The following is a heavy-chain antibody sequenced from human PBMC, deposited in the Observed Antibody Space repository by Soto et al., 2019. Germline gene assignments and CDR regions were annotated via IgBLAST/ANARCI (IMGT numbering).Heavy chain of an antibody. CDR2: ISYDGSDQ. CDR3: AKSTYCSGGSCFPQY. CDR1: TFTFSDFG. Sequence: QVQVEEFGGGVVQPGRSLRLSCAGPTFTFSDFGFHWVRQAPGKGLEWVAMISYDGSDQYYGDSVQGRFTIYRDDSKNTVYLQMNSLRADDTAMYYCAKSTYCSGGSCFPQYWGPGTLVTVSS. D-gene: IGHD2-15*01. V-gene: IGHV3-30*18. J-gene: IGHJ4*02.